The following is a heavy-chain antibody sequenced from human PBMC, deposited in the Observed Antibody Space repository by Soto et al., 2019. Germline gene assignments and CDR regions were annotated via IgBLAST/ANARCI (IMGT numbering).Heavy chain of an antibody. J-gene: IGHJ4*01. Sequence: SCAAAPFSFSRTAMSWVRQAPGEGLEWVSGISGSGDGTYYTESVKGRFTISRDNSKSTLYLQMNNLRAADTVIYYCAKVQMGRGWYFDSCGQQTVATVSS. CDR2: ISGSGDGT. CDR3: AKVQMGRGWYFDS. V-gene: IGHV3-23*01. CDR1: PFSFSRTA. D-gene: IGHD6-19*01.